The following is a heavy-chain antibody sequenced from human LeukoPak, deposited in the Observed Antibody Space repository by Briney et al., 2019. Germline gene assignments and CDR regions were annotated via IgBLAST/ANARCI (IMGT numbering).Heavy chain of an antibody. V-gene: IGHV4-59*11. CDR3: ARDIDSSGWYWFDP. D-gene: IGHD6-19*01. Sequence: PSETLSLTCTVSGDSISSHYWSWIRQPPGKGLEWIGYIYYSGSTNYNPSLKSRVTISVDTSKNQFSLKLSSVTAADTAVYYCARDIDSSGWYWFDPWGQGTLVTVSS. CDR2: IYYSGST. CDR1: GDSISSHY. J-gene: IGHJ5*02.